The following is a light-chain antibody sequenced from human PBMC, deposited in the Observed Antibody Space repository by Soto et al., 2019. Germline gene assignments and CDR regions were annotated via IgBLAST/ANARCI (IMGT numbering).Light chain of an antibody. V-gene: IGLV1-44*01. CDR1: SSNIGSHP. J-gene: IGLJ7*01. CDR2: GDN. CDR3: ASWDNSLNGLYV. Sequence: QSVLTQPPSASGTPGQRVTISCSGRSSNIGSHPVNWYQQLPGTAPKLLLYGDNQRPPGVPDRFSASKSGTSASLAISGLQSDAEAIYYCASWDNSLNGLYVFGVGTQLTVL.